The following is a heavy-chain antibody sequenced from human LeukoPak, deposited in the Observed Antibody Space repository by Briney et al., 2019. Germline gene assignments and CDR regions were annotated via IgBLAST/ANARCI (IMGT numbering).Heavy chain of an antibody. CDR1: GGSISSYY. V-gene: IGHV4-4*07. J-gene: IGHJ5*02. CDR3: ARDGWFGESTGFDP. Sequence: SETLSLTCTASGGSISSYYWSWIRQPPGKGLEWIGRIYTSGSTNYNPSLKSRVTMSVDTSKNQFSLKLSSVTAADTAVYYCARDGWFGESTGFDPWGQGTLVTVSS. D-gene: IGHD3-10*01. CDR2: IYTSGST.